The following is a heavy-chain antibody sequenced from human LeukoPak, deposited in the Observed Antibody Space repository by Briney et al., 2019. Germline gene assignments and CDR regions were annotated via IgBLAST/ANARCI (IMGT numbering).Heavy chain of an antibody. D-gene: IGHD3-3*01. V-gene: IGHV3-30*18. Sequence: GRSLRLSCAASGFTFSSYGMHWVRQAPGKELEWVAVISYDGSNKYYADSEKGRFTISRDNSKNTLYLQMNSLRAEDTAVYYCAKDRRFWSGYYPDYWGQGTLVTVSS. CDR2: ISYDGSNK. CDR1: GFTFSSYG. J-gene: IGHJ4*01. CDR3: AKDRRFWSGYYPDY.